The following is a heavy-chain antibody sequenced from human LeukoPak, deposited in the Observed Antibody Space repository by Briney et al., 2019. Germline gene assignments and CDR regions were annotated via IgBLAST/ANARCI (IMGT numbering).Heavy chain of an antibody. J-gene: IGHJ3*02. CDR3: AKRPRDSSGYYLGAFDI. Sequence: GGSLRLSCAASGFTFSTYAMTWVRQAPGKGLEWVSGIYASGAATHYADTVKGRFTISRDNCKNTLYLQMNILRVEDTAVYYGAKRPRDSSGYYLGAFDIWGQGTLVTVSS. CDR1: GFTFSTYA. CDR2: IYASGAAT. V-gene: IGHV3-23*01. D-gene: IGHD3-22*01.